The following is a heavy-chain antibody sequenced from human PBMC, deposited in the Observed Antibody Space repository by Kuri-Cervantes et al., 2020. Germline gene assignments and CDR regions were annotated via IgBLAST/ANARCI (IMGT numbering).Heavy chain of an antibody. Sequence: LSLTCAASGFTFDDYAMHWVRQAPGKGLEWVSGISWNSGSIGYADSVKGRFTISRDNAKNSLYLQMNSLRAEDTAVYYCAKDWELSYWGQGTLVTVSS. CDR1: GFTFDDYA. V-gene: IGHV3-9*01. J-gene: IGHJ4*02. CDR3: AKDWELSY. CDR2: ISWNSGSI. D-gene: IGHD1-26*01.